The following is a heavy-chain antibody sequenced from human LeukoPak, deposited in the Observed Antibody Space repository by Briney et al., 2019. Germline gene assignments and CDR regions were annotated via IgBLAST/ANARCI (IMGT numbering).Heavy chain of an antibody. Sequence: GGSLTLSCAASGFNFSIYAMSWVRQPPGRGLQWVSGISASGATTYYADSLKGRLTVSRDISKNTLYLQMNSLGAEETAIYYCAKVRKGVGAFDLWGQGTMVTVSS. CDR1: GFNFSIYA. D-gene: IGHD3-16*01. CDR3: AKVRKGVGAFDL. CDR2: ISASGATT. V-gene: IGHV3-23*01. J-gene: IGHJ3*01.